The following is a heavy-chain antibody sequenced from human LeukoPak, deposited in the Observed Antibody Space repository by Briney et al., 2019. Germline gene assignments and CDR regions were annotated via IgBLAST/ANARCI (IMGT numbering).Heavy chain of an antibody. CDR2: ISGIGAGT. V-gene: IGHV3-23*01. J-gene: IGHJ4*02. CDR1: GFTFSNYA. CDR3: ATVRGSTPGAWYFDF. D-gene: IGHD3-10*01. Sequence: PGGSLRLSCVASGFTFSNYAMSWVRQAPGKGLEWVSAISGIGAGTYYADSVRGRFTISRDNSKNTLYLQMNSLRAEDTAVYYCATVRGSTPGAWYFDFWGQGALVTVSS.